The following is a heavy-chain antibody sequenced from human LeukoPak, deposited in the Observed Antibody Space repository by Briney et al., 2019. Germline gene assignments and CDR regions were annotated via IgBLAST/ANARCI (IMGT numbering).Heavy chain of an antibody. Sequence: SETXXLTCTVSGGSISSGGYYWSWIRQPVGKGLEWIGRIYSSGSANYNPSLKNRVTMSVDTSKNQFSLKLSSVTAADTAVYYCASLGPPCGSTSCYRYWGQGTLVTVSS. CDR3: ASLGPPCGSTSCYRY. CDR2: IYSSGSA. CDR1: GGSISSGGYY. J-gene: IGHJ4*02. V-gene: IGHV4-61*02. D-gene: IGHD2-2*01.